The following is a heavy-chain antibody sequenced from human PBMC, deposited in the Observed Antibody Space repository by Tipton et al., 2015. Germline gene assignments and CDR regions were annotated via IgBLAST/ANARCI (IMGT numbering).Heavy chain of an antibody. V-gene: IGHV3-66*02. CDR3: AKDRGGNLVGAFDY. D-gene: IGHD4/OR15-4a*01. CDR1: GFTVSRNY. Sequence: PLRLSCAASGFTVSRNYMSWVRQAPGKGREWVSVLLREGTTDYADSVRARFTVSRDSSKNTLYLQMNSLRDEDTATYYCAKDRGGNLVGAFDYWGQGTLVTVSS. CDR2: LLREGTT. J-gene: IGHJ4*02.